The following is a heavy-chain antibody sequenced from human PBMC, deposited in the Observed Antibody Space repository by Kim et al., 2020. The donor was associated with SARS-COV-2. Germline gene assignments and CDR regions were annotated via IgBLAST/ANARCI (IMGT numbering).Heavy chain of an antibody. D-gene: IGHD3-9*01. CDR2: ISSSSSYT. CDR1: GFTFSDYY. V-gene: IGHV3-11*06. Sequence: GGSLRLSCAASGFTFSDYYMSWIRQAPGKGLEWVSYISSSSSYTNYADSVKGRFTISRDNAKNSLYLQMNSLRAEDTAVYYCARDDYDILTGSALYGMDVGGQGTTVTVSS. J-gene: IGHJ6*02. CDR3: ARDDYDILTGSALYGMDV.